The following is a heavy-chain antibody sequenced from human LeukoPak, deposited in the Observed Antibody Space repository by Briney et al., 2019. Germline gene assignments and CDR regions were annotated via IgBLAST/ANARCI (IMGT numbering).Heavy chain of an antibody. Sequence: PGGSLRLSCAASGFTFRSYAMSWVRQAPGKGLEWVSAISGSGGSTYYADSVKGRFTISRDNSKNTLYLQMNSLRAEDTAVYYCAKDSAVVTPLHYYGMDVWGQGTTVTVSS. J-gene: IGHJ6*02. CDR1: GFTFRSYA. V-gene: IGHV3-23*01. CDR3: AKDSAVVTPLHYYGMDV. D-gene: IGHD4-23*01. CDR2: ISGSGGST.